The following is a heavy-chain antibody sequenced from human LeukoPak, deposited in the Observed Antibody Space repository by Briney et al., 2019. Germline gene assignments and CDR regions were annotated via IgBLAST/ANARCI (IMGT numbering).Heavy chain of an antibody. J-gene: IGHJ4*02. V-gene: IGHV3-15*01. CDR2: IKPKTDGGTT. Sequence: AGSVRRSWSASGFTVSYVWMSWVRQAPGKGLEWVGRIKPKTDGGTTDYAAPVKGRFTISRDDSKNTLYLQMNSLKTEDTAVYFCTTGGYSTFDDWGQGTLVTVSS. D-gene: IGHD6-13*01. CDR1: GFTVSYVW. CDR3: TTGGYSTFDD.